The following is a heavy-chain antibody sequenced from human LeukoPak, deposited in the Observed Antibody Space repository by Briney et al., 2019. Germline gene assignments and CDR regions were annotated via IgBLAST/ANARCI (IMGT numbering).Heavy chain of an antibody. CDR3: ARQGVTVVTPYYYYYMDV. Sequence: GGSQRLSCAASGFTLSSNYMSWVRQAPGKGLEWVSVIYSGGSTYYADSVKGRFTISRDNSKNTLYLQMNSLRAEDTAVYYCARQGVTVVTPYYYYYMDVWGKGTTVTVSS. D-gene: IGHD4-23*01. CDR2: IYSGGST. V-gene: IGHV3-53*01. J-gene: IGHJ6*03. CDR1: GFTLSSNY.